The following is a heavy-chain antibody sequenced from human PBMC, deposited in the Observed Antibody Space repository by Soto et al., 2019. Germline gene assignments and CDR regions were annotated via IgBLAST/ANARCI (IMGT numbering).Heavy chain of an antibody. CDR3: ARGTITIPFDY. CDR2: IYYSGST. D-gene: IGHD3-3*01. J-gene: IGHJ4*02. Sequence: SETLSLTCTFSGDSISSGGYYCSWIRQHPGKGLEWIGYIYYSGSTYYNPSLKSRVTISVDTSKNQFSLKLSSVTAADTAVYYCARGTITIPFDYWGQGTLVTVSS. V-gene: IGHV4-31*03. CDR1: GDSISSGGYY.